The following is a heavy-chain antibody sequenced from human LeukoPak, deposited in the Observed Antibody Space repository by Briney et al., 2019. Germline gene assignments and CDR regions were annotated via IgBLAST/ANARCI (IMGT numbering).Heavy chain of an antibody. V-gene: IGHV4-4*02. CDR3: ARIAAAPAGIGYYYYYMDV. D-gene: IGHD6-13*01. CDR2: IYHSGST. Sequence: SETLSLTCAVSGGSISSSNWWSWVRQPPGKGLEWIGEIYHSGSTNYNPSLKSRVTISVDTSKNQFSLKLSSVTAADTAVYYCARIAAAPAGIGYYYYYMDVWGKGTTVTISS. CDR1: GGSISSSNW. J-gene: IGHJ6*03.